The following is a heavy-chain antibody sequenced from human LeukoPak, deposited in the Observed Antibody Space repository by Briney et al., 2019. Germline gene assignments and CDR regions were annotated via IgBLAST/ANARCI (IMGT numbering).Heavy chain of an antibody. CDR2: ITNSASTI. J-gene: IGHJ4*02. D-gene: IGHD6-25*01. Sequence: PGGSLRLSCAASGFTVSSNYMSWIRQAPGKGLEWVSYITNSASTIYYADSVKGRFTTSRDNAKNSLYLQMNSLGAEDTAVYYCARDLTATGVSDYWGQGTLVTVSS. CDR3: ARDLTATGVSDY. V-gene: IGHV3-11*04. CDR1: GFTVSSNY.